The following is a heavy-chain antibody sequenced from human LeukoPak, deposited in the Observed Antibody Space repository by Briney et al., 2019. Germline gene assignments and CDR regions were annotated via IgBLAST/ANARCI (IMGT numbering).Heavy chain of an antibody. CDR3: ARVRYSYDSSVLDY. D-gene: IGHD3-22*01. Sequence: SETLSLTCTVSGGSISSYYWSWLRQPPGKGLEWIGYIYYSGSTNYNPSLKSRVTISVDTSKNQFSLKLSSVTAADTAVYYWARVRYSYDSSVLDYWGQGTLVTVSS. CDR1: GGSISSYY. CDR2: IYYSGST. J-gene: IGHJ4*02. V-gene: IGHV4-59*01.